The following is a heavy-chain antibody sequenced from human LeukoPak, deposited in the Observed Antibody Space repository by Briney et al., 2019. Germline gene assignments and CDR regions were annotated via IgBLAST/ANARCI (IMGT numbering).Heavy chain of an antibody. V-gene: IGHV3-7*01. CDR1: GFTFSSYW. J-gene: IGHJ6*03. D-gene: IGHD3-10*01. CDR3: ARSAGVVGFGELLTDYYYYYMDV. CDR2: IKQDGSEK. Sequence: GGSLRLSCAASGFTFSSYWMSWVRQAPGKGLEWVANIKQDGSEKYYVDSVKGRFTISRDNAKNSLYLQMNSLRAEDTAVYYCARSAGVVGFGELLTDYYYYYMDVWGKGTTVTISS.